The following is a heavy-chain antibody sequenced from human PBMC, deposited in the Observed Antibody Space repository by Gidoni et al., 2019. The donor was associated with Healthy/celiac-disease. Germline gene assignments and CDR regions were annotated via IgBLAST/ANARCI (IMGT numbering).Heavy chain of an antibody. J-gene: IGHJ6*02. Sequence: QVQLVQSGAEVKKPGSSVKVSCKASGGTFSSYTLCWVRQAPGQGLERMGRIIPILGIANYAQKFQGRVTITADKSTSTAYMELSSLRSEDTAVYYCARARSGYVDWGYYYYGMDVWGQGTTVTVSS. CDR2: IIPILGIA. V-gene: IGHV1-69*02. CDR3: ARARSGYVDWGYYYYGMDV. CDR1: GGTFSSYT. D-gene: IGHD5-12*01.